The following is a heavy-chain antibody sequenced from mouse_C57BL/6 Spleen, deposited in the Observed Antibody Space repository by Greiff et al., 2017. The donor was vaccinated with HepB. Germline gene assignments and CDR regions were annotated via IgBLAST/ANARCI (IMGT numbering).Heavy chain of an antibody. CDR1: GYTFSSYW. CDR3: ARISTVLATNYYSIDY. D-gene: IGHD1-1*01. V-gene: IGHV1-72*01. Sequence: QVQLQQPGAELVKPGASVKLSCKASGYTFSSYWMHWVKQRPGRGLEWIGRIDTNSGGTKYNETFKSKATLTVDKPTSTAYMQISSLTSEDSAVYYCARISTVLATNYYSIDYWGQGTSVTVSS. CDR2: IDTNSGGT. J-gene: IGHJ4*01.